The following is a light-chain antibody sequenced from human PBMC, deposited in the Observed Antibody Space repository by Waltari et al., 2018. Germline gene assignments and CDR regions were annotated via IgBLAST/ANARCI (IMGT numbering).Light chain of an antibody. J-gene: IGLJ1*01. CDR2: DVS. CDR3: CSYAGSTAYV. CDR1: TSDVVSYNL. Sequence: QSALTQPASVSASPGQSTTIPCPGTTSDVVSYNLVSWYQQHPGQPPKLMIYDVSKRPSGVLNRDSGSKAGSTADMTSAGRQAKDEADSYCCSYAGSTAYVFGTGTKVTVL. V-gene: IGLV2-23*02.